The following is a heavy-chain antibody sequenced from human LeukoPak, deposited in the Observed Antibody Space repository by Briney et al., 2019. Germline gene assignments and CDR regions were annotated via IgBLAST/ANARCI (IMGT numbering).Heavy chain of an antibody. CDR1: GYTFTSYG. J-gene: IGHJ4*02. CDR2: IIPIFGTA. D-gene: IGHD2-2*01. V-gene: IGHV1-69*13. Sequence: ASVKVSCKASGYTFTSYGISWVRQAPGQGLEWMGGIIPIFGTANYARKFQGRVTITADESTSTAYMELSSLRSEDTAVYYCARDAFVVPAAILGYWGQGTLVTVSS. CDR3: ARDAFVVPAAILGY.